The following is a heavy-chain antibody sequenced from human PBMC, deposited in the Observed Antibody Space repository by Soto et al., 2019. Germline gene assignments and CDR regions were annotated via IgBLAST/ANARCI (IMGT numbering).Heavy chain of an antibody. Sequence: QVQLVQSGAEVKKPGASVKVSCKASGYTFTSYAMHWVRQAPGQRLEWMGWINAGNGNTKYSQKFQGRVTITRDTSASTAYMELSSLRSDDTAVFYCAAGYGSGSYSPNFDYWGQGTLVTVSS. CDR3: AAGYGSGSYSPNFDY. D-gene: IGHD3-10*01. CDR1: GYTFTSYA. V-gene: IGHV1-3*01. CDR2: INAGNGNT. J-gene: IGHJ4*02.